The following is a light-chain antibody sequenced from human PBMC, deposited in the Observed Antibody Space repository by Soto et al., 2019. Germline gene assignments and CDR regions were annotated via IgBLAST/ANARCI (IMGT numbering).Light chain of an antibody. V-gene: IGKV1-39*01. CDR2: AAS. Sequence: DIQMTQSPSSLSASVGDRVTISCRASPSIRHHVSWYKQKPGTAPKLLNRAASTLQSGVTSRFSSSGSETDFTLTIRSLHIKDCATYFCQQTDSTPHTFGQGTNVDI. J-gene: IGKJ1*01. CDR3: QQTDSTPHT. CDR1: PSIRHH.